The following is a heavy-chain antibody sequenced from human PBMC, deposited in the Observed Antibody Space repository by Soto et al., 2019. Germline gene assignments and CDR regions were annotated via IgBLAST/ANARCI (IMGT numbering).Heavy chain of an antibody. J-gene: IGHJ1*01. CDR3: ASLNYYDSSGYEYFQH. CDR1: GGSISSGDYY. D-gene: IGHD3-22*01. CDR2: IYYSGST. V-gene: IGHV4-30-4*01. Sequence: SETLSLTCTVSGGSISSGDYYWSWIRQPPGKSLEWIGYIYYSGSTYYNPSLKSRGTISVDTSKNQFSLKLSSVTAADTAVYYCASLNYYDSSGYEYFQHWGQGTLVTVSS.